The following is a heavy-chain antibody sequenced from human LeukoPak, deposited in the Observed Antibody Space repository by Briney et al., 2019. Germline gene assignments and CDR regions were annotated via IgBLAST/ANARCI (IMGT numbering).Heavy chain of an antibody. D-gene: IGHD6-19*01. V-gene: IGHV3-48*03. CDR1: GFTFSSYE. CDR3: ASNGWSADY. J-gene: IGHJ4*02. CDR2: ISSSGSTI. Sequence: GGSLRLSCAASGFTFSSYEMNWVRQAPGKGLEWVSYISSSGSTIYYADSVKGRFTISRDNAKNSLYLQMNSLRAEDTAVYYCASNGWSADYWGQGTLVTVSS.